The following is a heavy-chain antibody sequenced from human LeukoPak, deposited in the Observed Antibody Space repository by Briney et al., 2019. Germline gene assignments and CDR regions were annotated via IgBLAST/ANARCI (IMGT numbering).Heavy chain of an antibody. CDR3: ARDRCSGGSCYLFEK. D-gene: IGHD2-15*01. CDR1: GFTFSSYS. CDR2: ISSSSSYI. V-gene: IGHV3-21*04. J-gene: IGHJ4*02. Sequence: GGSLRLSCAASGFTFSSYSMNWVRQAPGKGLEWVSSISSSSSYIYYADSVKGRFTISRDNSKNTLYLQMNSLRAEDTAVYYCARDRCSGGSCYLFEKWGQGTLATVSS.